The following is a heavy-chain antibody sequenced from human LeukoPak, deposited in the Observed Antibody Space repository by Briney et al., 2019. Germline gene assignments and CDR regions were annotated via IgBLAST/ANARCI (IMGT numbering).Heavy chain of an antibody. CDR1: GYTFTSHD. D-gene: IGHD2-2*01. Sequence: ASVKVSCKASGYTFTSHDINWVRQASGQGPEWMGWINPSTGARGYAQKFQGRVTITRSTSMNTAYMELSSLRSEDTAVYYCTRHTSPTFDYWGQGTLVTVSS. V-gene: IGHV1-8*01. CDR2: INPSTGAR. J-gene: IGHJ4*02. CDR3: TRHTSPTFDY.